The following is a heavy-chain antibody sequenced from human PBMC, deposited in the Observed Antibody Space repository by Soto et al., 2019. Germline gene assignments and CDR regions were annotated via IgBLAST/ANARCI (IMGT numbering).Heavy chain of an antibody. CDR1: GFTFSTCA. J-gene: IGHJ4*02. Sequence: GGSLRLSCSASGFTFSTCAMHWVRQAPGKGLEYVSLIGHDGGTIGYADSVRGRFTISRDNSKDTLYLQMSSLRPEDTAVYYCVKDLTGTYSFDYWGQGTLVTVSS. D-gene: IGHD7-27*01. CDR3: VKDLTGTYSFDY. CDR2: IGHDGGTI. V-gene: IGHV3-64D*08.